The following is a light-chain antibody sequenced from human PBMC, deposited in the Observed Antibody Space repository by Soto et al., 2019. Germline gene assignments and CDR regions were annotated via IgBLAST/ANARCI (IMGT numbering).Light chain of an antibody. CDR2: DAS. J-gene: IGKJ1*01. V-gene: IGKV3-11*01. CDR1: QSVSSY. Sequence: EIVLTQSPATLSLSPGERATLSCRASQSVSSYLAGYQQKPGQVPRLVIYDASNRATGIPGRFSGSGSGTDFTLTISGLEPEDFGGYYCQQRSSWPRTFGQGTKVEIK. CDR3: QQRSSWPRT.